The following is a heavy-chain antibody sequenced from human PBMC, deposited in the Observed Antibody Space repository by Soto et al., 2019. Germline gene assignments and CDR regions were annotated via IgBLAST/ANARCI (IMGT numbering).Heavy chain of an antibody. J-gene: IGHJ4*01. CDR2: IKSTTGGGTA. CDR3: SLFGSGYYYGDN. V-gene: IGHV3-15*01. Sequence: GGSLRLSCAASGFIFSNAWMTWVRQAPGKGLEWVGRIKSTTGGGTADYAAAVQGRFTMSRNVSKKTLYLQMDSMKSKDTAVYFCSLFGSGYYYGDNWGRGTMVTVSS. CDR1: GFIFSNAW. D-gene: IGHD3-3*01.